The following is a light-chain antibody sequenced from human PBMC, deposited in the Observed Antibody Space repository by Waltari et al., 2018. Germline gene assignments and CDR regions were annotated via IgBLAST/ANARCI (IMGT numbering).Light chain of an antibody. J-gene: IGLJ3*02. CDR3: AAWDDSLNGWV. CDR2: SNN. V-gene: IGLV1-44*01. Sequence: QSVLTQPPSASGTPGQRVTISCSGSSSNIGSNYVYWYQQLPGTAPKLLIYSNNQRPSGVPDRFSGSKSCTSASLAISGLQSEDEADYYCAAWDDSLNGWVFGGGTKLTVL. CDR1: SSNIGSNY.